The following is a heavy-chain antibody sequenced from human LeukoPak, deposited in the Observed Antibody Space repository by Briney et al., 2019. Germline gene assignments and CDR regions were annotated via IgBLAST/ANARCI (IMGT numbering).Heavy chain of an antibody. V-gene: IGHV3-74*01. Sequence: GSLRLSCAASGFTFSSYSMNWARQLPGKGPVWVSRISPTGSTTSYADSVKGRFTVSRDNAKNTLYLQVNNLRAEDTAVYYCARGPNSNWSGLDFWGQGTLLTVSS. J-gene: IGHJ4*02. D-gene: IGHD6-6*01. CDR1: GFTFSSYS. CDR2: ISPTGSTT. CDR3: ARGPNSNWSGLDF.